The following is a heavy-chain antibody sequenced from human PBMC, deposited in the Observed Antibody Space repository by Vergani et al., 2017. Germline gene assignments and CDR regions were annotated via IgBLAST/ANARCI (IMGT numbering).Heavy chain of an antibody. CDR3: AKALSSTVAFDI. J-gene: IGHJ3*02. Sequence: EVQLLESGGGLVQPGRSLRLSCAASGFTFSSYAMSWVRQAPGKGLEWVSAISGSGGSTYYADSVKGRFTISRDNSKNTLYLQMNSLRAEDTAVYYCAKALSSTVAFDIWGQGTMVTVSS. CDR1: GFTFSSYA. CDR2: ISGSGGST. D-gene: IGHD2-2*01. V-gene: IGHV3-23*01.